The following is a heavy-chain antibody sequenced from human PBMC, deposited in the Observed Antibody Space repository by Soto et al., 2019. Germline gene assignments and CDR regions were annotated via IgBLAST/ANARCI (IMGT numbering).Heavy chain of an antibody. CDR3: TTAGYGDYFLVY. CDR2: IKSKTDGGTT. Sequence: EVQLVESGGGLVKPVGSLRLSCAASGFTFSNAWMSWVRQAPGKGLEWVGRIKSKTDGGTTDYAAPVKGRFTISRDDSKNTLYLQMNSLKTEDTAVYYCTTAGYGDYFLVYWGQGTLVTVSS. D-gene: IGHD4-17*01. J-gene: IGHJ4*02. V-gene: IGHV3-15*01. CDR1: GFTFSNAW.